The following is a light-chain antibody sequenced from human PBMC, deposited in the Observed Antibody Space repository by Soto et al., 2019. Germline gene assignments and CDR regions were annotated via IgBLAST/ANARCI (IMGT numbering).Light chain of an antibody. J-gene: IGKJ1*01. CDR2: GAS. CDR3: HQYDSWT. Sequence: DIVLTHSPGTLSSSPCERATLSSRASQSFNSIYLAWYQQKPGQAPRLLIYGASSRATGIPDRFSGSGSGTDFTLTISRLEPEDFAVYYCHQYDSWTFGQGTKVDNK. CDR1: QSFNSIY. V-gene: IGKV3-20*01.